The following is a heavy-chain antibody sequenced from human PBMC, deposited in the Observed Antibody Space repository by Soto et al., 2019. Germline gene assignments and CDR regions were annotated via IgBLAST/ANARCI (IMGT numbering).Heavy chain of an antibody. Sequence: GGSLILSWAASGFTFGSYAMTWVRQAPGKGLEWVSVISGSGGSTHYADSVKGRSTIARDNSKNTLYLQVNSLRAEDTAVYYCAKEADISGYHPDYWGQGTQVTVSS. CDR1: GFTFGSYA. J-gene: IGHJ4*02. D-gene: IGHD3-22*01. CDR2: ISGSGGST. CDR3: AKEADISGYHPDY. V-gene: IGHV3-23*01.